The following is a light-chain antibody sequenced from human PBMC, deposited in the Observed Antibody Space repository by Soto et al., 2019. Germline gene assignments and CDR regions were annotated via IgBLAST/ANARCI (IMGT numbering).Light chain of an antibody. V-gene: IGLV2-8*01. CDR2: EVT. J-gene: IGLJ2*01. Sequence: QSALTQPASVSGSPGQSITISCTGTSSDIGDYDYVSWYQHLPGKAPKLIIYEVTKRPSGVPDRFSGSKSGNTASLTVSGLHTDDEADYYCSSYAGSDNLAFGGGTKLTVL. CDR3: SSYAGSDNLA. CDR1: SSDIGDYDY.